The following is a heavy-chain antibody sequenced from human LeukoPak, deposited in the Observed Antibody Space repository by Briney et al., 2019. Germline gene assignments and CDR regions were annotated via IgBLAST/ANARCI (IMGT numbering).Heavy chain of an antibody. CDR3: AREGATTDAFDI. CDR2: IIPIFGTA. J-gene: IGHJ3*02. CDR1: GGTFSSYA. V-gene: IGHV1-69*05. D-gene: IGHD1-26*01. Sequence: SVKVSCKASGGTFSSYAISWVRQAPGQGLEWMGGIIPIFGTASYAQKLQGRVTITTDESTSTAYMELSSLRSEDTAVYYCAREGATTDAFDIWGQGTMVTVSS.